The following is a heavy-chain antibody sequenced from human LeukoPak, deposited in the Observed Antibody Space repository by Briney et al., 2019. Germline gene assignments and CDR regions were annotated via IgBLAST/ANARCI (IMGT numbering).Heavy chain of an antibody. CDR3: ARNGVSPGGMRALDI. CDR1: GGAISTWY. J-gene: IGHJ3*02. Sequence: SETLSLTCSVSGGAISTWYWNWMRQAPGKGLQRIGYIHHSGNTNYNPSLKSRVTMSIDPCKNQFSLKLNSVTAADTAIYYCARNGVSPGGMRALDIWGPGKMVTVSS. CDR2: IHHSGNT. V-gene: IGHV4-59*01.